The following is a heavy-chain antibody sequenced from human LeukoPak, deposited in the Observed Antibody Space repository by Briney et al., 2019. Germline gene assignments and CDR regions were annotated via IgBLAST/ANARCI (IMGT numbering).Heavy chain of an antibody. J-gene: IGHJ4*02. V-gene: IGHV3-7*05. CDR3: ARERVFDY. CDR2: IKQDGSER. Sequence: GGSLRLSCAASGFTFSSSWMSWVRQAPGKGLEWVANIKQDGSERYYVDSVKGRFTISRDNAKNSLYLQMSSLRVEDTAVYYCARERVFDYWGQGTLVTVSS. CDR1: GFTFSSSW.